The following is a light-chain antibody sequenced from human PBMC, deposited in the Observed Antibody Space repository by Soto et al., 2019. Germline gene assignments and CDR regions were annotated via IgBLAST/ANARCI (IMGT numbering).Light chain of an antibody. J-gene: IGKJ4*01. V-gene: IGKV3-15*01. CDR2: GAS. CDR3: QQYHNWPLT. CDR1: QSVSSN. Sequence: EIVMTQSPATLSVSPGERATLSCRASQSVSSNLAWYQQKPGQAPRLLIYGASTRATGIPARLSGSGSGTEFTLTISSLQSEDFEVYYCQQYHNWPLTFGGGTKVEIQ.